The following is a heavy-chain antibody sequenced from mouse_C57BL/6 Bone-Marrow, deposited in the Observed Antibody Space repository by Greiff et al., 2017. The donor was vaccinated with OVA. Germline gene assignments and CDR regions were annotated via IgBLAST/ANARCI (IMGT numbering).Heavy chain of an antibody. V-gene: IGHV1-55*01. CDR3: AREGITTSYFDY. J-gene: IGHJ2*01. Sequence: QVQLQQPGAELVKPGASVKMSCKASGYTFTSYWITWVKQRPGQGLEWIGDIYPGSGSTNYNEKFKSKDTLTVDTSSSTAYMQLSSLTSEDSAVYYCAREGITTSYFDYWGQGTTLTVSS. CDR2: IYPGSGST. CDR1: GYTFTSYW. D-gene: IGHD2-4*01.